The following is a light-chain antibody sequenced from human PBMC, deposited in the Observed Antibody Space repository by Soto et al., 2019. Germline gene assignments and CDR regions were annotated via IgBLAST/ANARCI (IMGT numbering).Light chain of an antibody. CDR1: RPVVRQY. J-gene: IGKJ3*01. CDR3: QPNGRSPT. CDR2: DAV. Sequence: EIVLTQSPYALSLSPGERVSLSCRASRPVVRQYIAWYHQKPGQAPRLLIHDAVSRATGIPDRFSGSDSASGTDFTLFSSRLEPEDCLVFYCQPNGRSPTFGPGTKVEVK. V-gene: IGKV3-20*01.